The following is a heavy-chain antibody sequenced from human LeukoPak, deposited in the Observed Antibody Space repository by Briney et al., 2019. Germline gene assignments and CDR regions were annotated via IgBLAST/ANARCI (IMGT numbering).Heavy chain of an antibody. CDR2: IYSGGST. Sequence: GGSLRLSCAASGFTFSSYAMSWVRQAPGKGLEWVSVIYSGGSTYYADSVKGRFTISRDNSKNTLYLQMNSLRAEDTAVYYCARGPLGYCSGGSCYRLYYYGMDVWGQGTTVTVSS. V-gene: IGHV3-53*01. CDR1: GFTFSSYA. CDR3: ARGPLGYCSGGSCYRLYYYGMDV. J-gene: IGHJ6*02. D-gene: IGHD2-15*01.